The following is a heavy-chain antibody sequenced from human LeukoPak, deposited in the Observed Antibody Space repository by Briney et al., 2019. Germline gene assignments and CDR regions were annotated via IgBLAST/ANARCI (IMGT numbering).Heavy chain of an antibody. CDR2: IYYNGST. V-gene: IGHV4-59*01. CDR3: ARGLNWFDP. J-gene: IGHJ5*02. Sequence: PSETLSLTCTVSGGSISYYYWNWIRQPPGQGLEWIGYIYYNGSTNYNPSLKSRVTISVDTSKNQFSLRVSAVTAADTAVYYCARGLNWFDPWGQGTLLTVSS. CDR1: GGSISYYY.